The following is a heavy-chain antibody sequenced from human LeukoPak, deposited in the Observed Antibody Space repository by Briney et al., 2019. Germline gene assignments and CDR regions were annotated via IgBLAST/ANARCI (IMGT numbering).Heavy chain of an antibody. V-gene: IGHV3-30-3*01. CDR1: GFTFSSNA. CDR2: ISYDGSNE. D-gene: IGHD5-12*01. J-gene: IGHJ4*02. CDR3: ASDKTFIATTTTGYFEY. Sequence: GGSLRLSCAASGFTFSSNAMHWVRQAPGKGLEWVAVISYDGSNEYYADSVKGRFTISRDNSKNTLYLQMNSLRGADTAVYYCASDKTFIATTTTGYFEYWGQGTLVTVFS.